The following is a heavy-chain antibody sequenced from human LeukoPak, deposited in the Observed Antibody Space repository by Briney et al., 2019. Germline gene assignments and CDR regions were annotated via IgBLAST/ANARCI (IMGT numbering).Heavy chain of an antibody. D-gene: IGHD5-12*01. CDR1: GFTFSTSW. V-gene: IGHV3-7*01. Sequence: GVSLRLSCAASGFTFSTSWMTWVRQAPGKELEWLGNINEDGSVINYVDSVKGRFTTSRDNAWNSLYLLMHSLRADDTAVYYCARDSGYNAFDIWGQGTMVTVPS. J-gene: IGHJ3*02. CDR3: ARDSGYNAFDI. CDR2: INEDGSVI.